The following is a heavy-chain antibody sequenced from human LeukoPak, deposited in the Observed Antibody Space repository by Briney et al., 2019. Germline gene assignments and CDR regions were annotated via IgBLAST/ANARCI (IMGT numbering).Heavy chain of an antibody. V-gene: IGHV4-4*07. J-gene: IGHJ6*03. CDR3: ARTPTSRKRFLGGAATGTDYYFSYYMDV. Sequence: SETLSLTCTVSDGSINTYYWSWIRQPAGKGLEWIGHIYTSGSTNYNPSLKSRVTMSLDTSKNQFSLKLSSVTAADTAVYYCARTPTSRKRFLGGAATGTDYYFSYYMDVWGKGTTVTISS. D-gene: IGHD6-13*01. CDR1: DGSINTYY. CDR2: IYTSGST.